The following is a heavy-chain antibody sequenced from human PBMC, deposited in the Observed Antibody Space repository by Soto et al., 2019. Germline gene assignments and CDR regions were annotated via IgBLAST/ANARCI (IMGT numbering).Heavy chain of an antibody. CDR2: ISGSGIST. CDR3: ARNYSSYGPFDY. D-gene: IGHD5-18*01. J-gene: IGHJ4*02. CDR1: GFTFRSYA. Sequence: PGGSLRLSCAASGFTFRSYAMSWVRQAPGKGLEWVSGISGSGISTHYADSVKGRFTISRDNAKNSLYLQMNSLRAEDTAVYYCARNYSSYGPFDYGGQGTLVTVSS. V-gene: IGHV3-23*01.